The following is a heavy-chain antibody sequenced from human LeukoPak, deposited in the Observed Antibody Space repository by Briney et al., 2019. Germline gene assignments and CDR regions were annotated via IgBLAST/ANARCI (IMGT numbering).Heavy chain of an antibody. CDR3: ARVSVVSYYFDF. V-gene: IGHV3-7*01. Sequence: QPGRSLRLSCAASEFTFSSYWMTWVRQAPGKGLEWVANIKLDGSEKYYVDSVKGRFTISRDNAKNSLYLQMNSLIAEDSAVYYCARVSVVSYYFDFWGQGTLVTVSS. D-gene: IGHD5/OR15-5a*01. CDR2: IKLDGSEK. CDR1: EFTFSSYW. J-gene: IGHJ4*02.